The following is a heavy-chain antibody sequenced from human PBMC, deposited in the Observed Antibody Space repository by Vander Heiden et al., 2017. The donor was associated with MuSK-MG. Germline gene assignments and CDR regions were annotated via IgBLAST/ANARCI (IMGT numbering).Heavy chain of an antibody. Sequence: QVQLQESGPGLVKPSETLPLTCTVSGGSISSYYWSWIRQPPGKGLEWIGYIYYSGSTNYNPALKSRVTISVDTSKNEFSLKLRSVTAADTAVYYCARRVSPLWYFDLWGRGTLVTVSS. CDR3: ARRVSPLWYFDL. CDR1: GGSISSYY. CDR2: IYYSGST. V-gene: IGHV4-59*01. J-gene: IGHJ2*01.